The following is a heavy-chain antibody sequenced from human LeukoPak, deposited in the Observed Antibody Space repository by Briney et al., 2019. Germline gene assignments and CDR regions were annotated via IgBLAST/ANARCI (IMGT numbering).Heavy chain of an antibody. J-gene: IGHJ5*02. V-gene: IGHV3-23*01. D-gene: IGHD2-2*01. Sequence: PGSSLRLSCSASGFSFSTYAMTWVRQAPGKGLEWVSALSASGGTTYYADSVKGRFTTSRDNLKNTLYLQMNSLRAEDTAVYYCAKLPREYCSSTSCPNWFDTWGQGTLVTVSS. CDR2: LSASGGTT. CDR1: GFSFSTYA. CDR3: AKLPREYCSSTSCPNWFDT.